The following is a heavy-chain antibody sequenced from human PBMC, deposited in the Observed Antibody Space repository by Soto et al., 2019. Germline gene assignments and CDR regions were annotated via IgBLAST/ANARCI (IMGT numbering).Heavy chain of an antibody. D-gene: IGHD5-18*01. CDR3: ARGSYSYDAFDV. Sequence: ASVTVSCKASGYTFTSYDINWVRQATGQGLEWMGWMNPNSGNTGYAQKFQGRVTMTRNTSISTVYMELSSLRSEDTAVYCCARGSYSYDAFDVWGQGTMVTVSS. CDR1: GYTFTSYD. CDR2: MNPNSGNT. V-gene: IGHV1-8*01. J-gene: IGHJ3*01.